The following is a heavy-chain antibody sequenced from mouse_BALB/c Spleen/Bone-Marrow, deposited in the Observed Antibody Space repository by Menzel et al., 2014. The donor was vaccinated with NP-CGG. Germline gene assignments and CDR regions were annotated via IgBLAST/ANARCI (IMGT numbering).Heavy chain of an antibody. CDR2: INPSNGGT. CDR3: TRGLRAWFAY. Sequence: QVQLQQSEAELVKPGASVKLSCKASGYTFTSYYMYWVKQRPGQGLEWIGGINPSNGGTNFNEKFKSKATLTVDKSSSTAYMQLSSLTSEDSAVYYCTRGLRAWFAYWGQGTLVTVSA. V-gene: IGHV1S81*02. CDR1: GYTFTSYY. J-gene: IGHJ3*01. D-gene: IGHD3-1*01.